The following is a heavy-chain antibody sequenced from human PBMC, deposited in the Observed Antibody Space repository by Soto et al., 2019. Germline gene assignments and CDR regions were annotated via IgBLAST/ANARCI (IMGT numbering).Heavy chain of an antibody. J-gene: IGHJ4*02. V-gene: IGHV3-7*03. Sequence: VQLVESGGGLVQPGGSLRLSCAASGFIFTNYWINWVRQAPGKGLEWVANINPAGSDRRYVDSVKGRFTISRDNAKNSVYLQMNSLRDDDTALYYCASARSSVGAPGGFIEFWGQGSLVTVSS. CDR2: INPAGSDR. D-gene: IGHD1-26*01. CDR1: GFIFTNYW. CDR3: ASARSSVGAPGGFIEF.